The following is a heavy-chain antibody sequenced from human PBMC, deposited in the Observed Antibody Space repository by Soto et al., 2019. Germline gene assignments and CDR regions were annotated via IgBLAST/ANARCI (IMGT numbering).Heavy chain of an antibody. D-gene: IGHD6-19*01. CDR3: ARGVAGRNYYYGMDV. J-gene: IGHJ6*02. Sequence: SETLSLTCAVYGGSFSGNYWSWIRQPPGKGLEWIGEINHSGSTNYNPSLKSRVTISVDTSKNQFSLKLSSVTAADTAVYYCARGVAGRNYYYGMDVWGQGTTVTVSS. CDR2: INHSGST. V-gene: IGHV4-34*01. CDR1: GGSFSGNY.